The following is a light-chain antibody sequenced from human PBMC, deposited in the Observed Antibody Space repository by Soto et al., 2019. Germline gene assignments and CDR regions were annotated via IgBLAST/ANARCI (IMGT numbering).Light chain of an antibody. CDR3: AAWDDSLNGYV. CDR1: SSNIGPNT. J-gene: IGLJ1*01. CDR2: SSN. V-gene: IGLV1-44*01. Sequence: QSVLTQPPSASGTPGQRVTISCSVSSSNIGPNTVNWFQQFPRTAPKLLIYSSNRRPSGVPDRFSASKSGTSASLAISGLQSEDEADYYCAAWDDSLNGYVFGTGTKVTVL.